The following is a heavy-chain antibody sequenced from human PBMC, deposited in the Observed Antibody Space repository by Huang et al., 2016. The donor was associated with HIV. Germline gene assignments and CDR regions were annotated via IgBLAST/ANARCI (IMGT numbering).Heavy chain of an antibody. J-gene: IGHJ4*02. CDR2: FFYDGNT. V-gene: IGHV4-39*01. CDR1: DGSIRSSSYY. Sequence: QLQLQESGPGLVKPSETLSLTCTVFDGSIRSSSYYWGWIRQPPGKGLEWIATFFYDGNTYYNPSLKSRGTISGDTSKNQFPLNLSSVTAADTAVYYCAAMVRGVISYFDYWGQGTLVTVSS. CDR3: AAMVRGVISYFDY. D-gene: IGHD3-10*01.